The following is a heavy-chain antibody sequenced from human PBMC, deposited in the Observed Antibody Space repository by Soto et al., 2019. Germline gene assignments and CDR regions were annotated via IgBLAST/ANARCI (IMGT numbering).Heavy chain of an antibody. V-gene: IGHV4-30-2*01. J-gene: IGHJ4*02. CDR2: IYHSGST. Sequence: QLQLQESGSGLVKPSQTLSFTCAVSGGSISSGGYSWSWIRQPPGKGLEWIGYIYHSGSTYYNPSLKSRVTISVDRSKNQFSLKLSSVTAADTAVYYCARQYCSGGSCHLDYWGQGTLVTVSS. D-gene: IGHD2-15*01. CDR1: GGSISSGGYS. CDR3: ARQYCSGGSCHLDY.